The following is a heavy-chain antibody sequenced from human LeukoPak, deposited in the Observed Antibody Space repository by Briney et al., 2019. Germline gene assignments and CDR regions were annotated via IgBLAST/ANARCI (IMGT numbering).Heavy chain of an antibody. Sequence: GSLRLSCAASGFTVSSNYMSWVRQAPGKGLEWVSVIYSGGSTYYADSVKGRFTISRDNAKNSLYLQMNSLRDEDTAVYYCARGDSSGYGPDHWGQGTLVTVSS. CDR2: IYSGGST. CDR3: ARGDSSGYGPDH. V-gene: IGHV3-53*01. J-gene: IGHJ5*02. CDR1: GFTVSSNY. D-gene: IGHD3-22*01.